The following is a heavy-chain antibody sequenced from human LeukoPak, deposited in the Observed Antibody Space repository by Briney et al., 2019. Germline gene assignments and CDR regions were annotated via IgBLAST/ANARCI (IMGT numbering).Heavy chain of an antibody. CDR2: LYSDDTT. CDR3: ARSQMRGALVY. V-gene: IGHV3-53*01. Sequence: GSLRHSCAASGVSVRTNAMCSVRQAPGKGLEWVSVLYSDDTTYYADSVKGRFTISRDNSKNTVYLQMNSLTAEDTAVYYCARSQMRGALVYWGQGTLVTVSS. J-gene: IGHJ4*02. D-gene: IGHD3-10*01. CDR1: GVSVRTNA.